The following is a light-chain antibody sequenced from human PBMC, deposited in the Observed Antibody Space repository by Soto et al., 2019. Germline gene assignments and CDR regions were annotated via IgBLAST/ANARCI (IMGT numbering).Light chain of an antibody. CDR3: QQYDSWPLT. V-gene: IGKV3D-15*01. J-gene: IGKJ4*01. CDR2: GAS. Sequence: EIVMTQSPGTLSVSTEEGATLSCRASQSVDRNLAWYQQKPGQAPRLLIYGASTRPTGIPDRFSGSGSGTEFSLPISRLQSEDFAVYYCQQYDSWPLTFGGGTKVEIK. CDR1: QSVDRN.